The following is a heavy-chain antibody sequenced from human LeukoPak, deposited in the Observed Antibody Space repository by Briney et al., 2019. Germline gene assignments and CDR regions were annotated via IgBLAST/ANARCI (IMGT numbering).Heavy chain of an antibody. CDR1: GGTFSSYA. CDR3: ASTGYSSSSGWFDP. V-gene: IGHV1-69*06. CDR2: IIPIFGTA. D-gene: IGHD6-13*01. J-gene: IGHJ5*02. Sequence: ASVKVSCKASGGTFSSYAISWVRQAPGQGLEWMGGIIPIFGTANYAQKFQGRVTITADKSTSTAYMELSSLRSEDTAVYYCASTGYSSSSGWFDPWGQGTLVTVSS.